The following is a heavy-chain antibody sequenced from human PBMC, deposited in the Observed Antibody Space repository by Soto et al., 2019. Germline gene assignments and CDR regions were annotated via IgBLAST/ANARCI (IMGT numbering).Heavy chain of an antibody. D-gene: IGHD3-10*01. CDR2: INWSGGST. Sequence: EVQLVESGGGVVRPGGSLRLSCVASGFRFDDHGMNWVRQSPGKGLEWVSGINWSGGSTGYADAVKGRFTISRDNAKNSLYLQMNSLRAEDTALYYCARDNESSGSYYRGGLDVWGQGTTVTVSS. CDR3: ARDNESSGSYYRGGLDV. CDR1: GFRFDDHG. V-gene: IGHV3-20*04. J-gene: IGHJ6*02.